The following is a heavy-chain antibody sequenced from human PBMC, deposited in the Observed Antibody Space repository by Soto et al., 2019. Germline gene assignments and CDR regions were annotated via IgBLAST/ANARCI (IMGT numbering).Heavy chain of an antibody. Sequence: GGSLRLSCAASGFTFSSYSMNWVRQAPGKGLEWVSYISSSSSTIYYADSVKGRFTISRDNAKNSLYLQMNSRRDEDTAVYYCARDHDWDYDSSGYSDASDYYYYGMDVWGQGTTVTVSS. D-gene: IGHD3-22*01. V-gene: IGHV3-48*02. CDR2: ISSSSSTI. J-gene: IGHJ6*02. CDR3: ARDHDWDYDSSGYSDASDYYYYGMDV. CDR1: GFTFSSYS.